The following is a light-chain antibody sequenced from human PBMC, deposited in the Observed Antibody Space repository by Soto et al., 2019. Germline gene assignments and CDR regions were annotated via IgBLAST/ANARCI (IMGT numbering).Light chain of an antibody. CDR2: GAS. V-gene: IGKV3-20*01. J-gene: IGKJ3*01. Sequence: EIGLTQSPGTLSLSPGERATLSCRASQSVSSSYLAWFQQKPGQAPRLLIYGASGRATGIPDRFSGSGSGTDFTLTISRLEPEDFAVYYCQHYGSSPLFTFGPGTQVAIK. CDR1: QSVSSSY. CDR3: QHYGSSPLFT.